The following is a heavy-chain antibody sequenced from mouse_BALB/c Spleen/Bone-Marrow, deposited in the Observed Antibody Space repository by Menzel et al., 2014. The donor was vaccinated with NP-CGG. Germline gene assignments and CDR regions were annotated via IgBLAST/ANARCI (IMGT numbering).Heavy chain of an antibody. CDR2: IDPANGNT. J-gene: IGHJ1*01. CDR1: GFNIKDIY. Sequence: VQLQQSGAELVKPGASVKLSCTASGFNIKDIYMHWVKQRPEQGLEWIGRIDPANGNTKYDPKFQGKATITADTSSNPAFLQLSSLTSEDTAVYYCARYDYGWYFSVWGAGTTVTVSS. D-gene: IGHD2-4*01. CDR3: ARYDYGWYFSV. V-gene: IGHV14-3*02.